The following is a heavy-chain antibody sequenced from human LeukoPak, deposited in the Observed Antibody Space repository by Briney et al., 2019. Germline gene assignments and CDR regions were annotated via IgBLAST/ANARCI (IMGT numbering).Heavy chain of an antibody. CDR3: ARARGGSNSDY. J-gene: IGHJ4*02. CDR2: INQDGSEK. D-gene: IGHD1-26*01. V-gene: IGHV3-7*03. CDR1: GFTFSTCS. Sequence: GGSLRLSCAASGFTFSTCSMSWVRQAPGKGLEWVASINQDGSEKYYVDSVKGRFTISRDNAKNSLYLQMNSLRADDTAVYYCARARGGSNSDYWGQGTLVTVSS.